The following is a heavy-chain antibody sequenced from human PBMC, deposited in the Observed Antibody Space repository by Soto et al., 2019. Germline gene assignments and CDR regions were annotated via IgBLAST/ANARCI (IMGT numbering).Heavy chain of an antibody. CDR1: GGSFSGYY. V-gene: IGHV4-34*01. CDR2: INHSGST. J-gene: IGHJ5*02. D-gene: IGHD6-13*01. Sequence: SETLSLTCAVYGGSFSGYYWSWIRQPPGKGLEWIGEINHSGSTNYNPSLKSRVTISVDTSKNQFSLKLSSVTAADTAVYYCARGGIAAAGSWFDPWGQGTLVTVSS. CDR3: ARGGIAAAGSWFDP.